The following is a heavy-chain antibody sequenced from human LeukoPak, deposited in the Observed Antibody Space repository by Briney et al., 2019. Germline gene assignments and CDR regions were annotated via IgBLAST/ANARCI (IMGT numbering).Heavy chain of an antibody. CDR1: GFTFSAYE. V-gene: IGHV3-48*03. D-gene: IGHD1-26*01. Sequence: GGSLRLSCAASGFTFSAYEMNWVRQAPGKGLEWVSVIYSGGSTYYADSVKGRFTISRDNAKNSLYLQMNSLRAEDTALYYCARGSGSYPSGDFDYWGQGTLVTVSS. CDR2: IYSGGST. J-gene: IGHJ4*02. CDR3: ARGSGSYPSGDFDY.